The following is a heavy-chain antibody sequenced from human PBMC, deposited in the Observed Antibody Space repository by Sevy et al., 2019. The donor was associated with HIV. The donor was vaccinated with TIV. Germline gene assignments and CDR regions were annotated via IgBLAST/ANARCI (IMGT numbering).Heavy chain of an antibody. CDR1: GFTFSNYA. CDR3: ARGGYYYDNAAYYALDS. Sequence: GGSLRLSCAATGFTFSNYAMHWVRQAPGKGMEWVAIIWSNGAYQYHGDSVKGRFTISRDNSQNTLYLQMNNVRVEDTAVDYCARGGYYYDNAAYYALDSWGQGTLVTVSS. D-gene: IGHD3-22*01. CDR2: IWSNGAYQ. V-gene: IGHV3-33*01. J-gene: IGHJ4*02.